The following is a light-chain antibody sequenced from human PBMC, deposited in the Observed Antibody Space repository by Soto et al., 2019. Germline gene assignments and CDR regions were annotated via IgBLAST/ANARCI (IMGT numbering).Light chain of an antibody. CDR2: AAS. CDR1: QTINNN. V-gene: IGKV3-15*01. J-gene: IGKJ4*01. CDR3: QQYNNWPLT. Sequence: EIVMTQSPATLSVSSGERATLSCRASQTINNNLAWYQQKPGQAPRLLIYAASTRATDFPARFSGSGSGTEFTLTITSLQPADVAVYYCQQYNNWPLTFGGGTRVEIK.